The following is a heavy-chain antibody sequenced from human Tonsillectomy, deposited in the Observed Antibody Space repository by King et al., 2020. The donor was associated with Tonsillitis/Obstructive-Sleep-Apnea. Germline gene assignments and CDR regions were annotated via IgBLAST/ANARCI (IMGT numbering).Heavy chain of an antibody. CDR1: GFSLSTAGVG. D-gene: IGHD6-19*01. Sequence: HITLKESGPTLVRPTQTLTLTCTLSGFSLSTAGVGVAWIRQPPGKALEWLALIYWDDDKRYSPSLKSRLTITKDSSKNQVVLTMTNMDPVDTATYYCAHRRVAVTARPPPKWFDPWGQGTLVTVSS. V-gene: IGHV2-5*02. J-gene: IGHJ5*02. CDR3: AHRRVAVTARPPPKWFDP. CDR2: IYWDDDK.